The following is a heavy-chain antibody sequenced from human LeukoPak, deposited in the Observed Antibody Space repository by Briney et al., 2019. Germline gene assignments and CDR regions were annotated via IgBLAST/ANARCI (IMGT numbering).Heavy chain of an antibody. CDR3: ARGTRAAVPAALPNWFDP. V-gene: IGHV1-8*01. J-gene: IGHJ5*02. Sequence: ASVKVSCKASGYTFTSYDINWVRQATGQGLEWMGWMNPNSGNTGYAQKFQGRVTMTRNTSISTAYKELSSLRSEDTAVYYCARGTRAAVPAALPNWFDPWGQGTLVTVSS. D-gene: IGHD2-2*02. CDR2: MNPNSGNT. CDR1: GYTFTSYD.